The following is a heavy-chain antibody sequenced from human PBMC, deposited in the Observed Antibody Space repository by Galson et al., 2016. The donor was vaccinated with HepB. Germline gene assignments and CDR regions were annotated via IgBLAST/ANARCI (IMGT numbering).Heavy chain of an antibody. CDR1: GFTVSGNY. V-gene: IGHV3-53*01. CDR3: ARVKGPYYAMDV. Sequence: SLRLSCAASGFTVSGNYMNWVRQAPGKGLEWVSIIYSGTTTSYAASVKGRFTISRDNSKNTLYLQMNSLRAEDTAVYHCARVKGPYYAMDVWGQGTTVTVSS. CDR2: IYSGTTT. J-gene: IGHJ6*02.